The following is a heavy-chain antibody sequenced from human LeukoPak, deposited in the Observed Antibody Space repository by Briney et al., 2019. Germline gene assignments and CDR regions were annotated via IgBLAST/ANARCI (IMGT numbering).Heavy chain of an antibody. D-gene: IGHD1-26*01. J-gene: IGHJ4*02. V-gene: IGHV4-38-2*02. CDR1: GYSISSGYY. CDR3: ARDWGLGSHLYYFDY. Sequence: PSGTLSLTCAVSGYSISSGYYWGWIRQPPGKGLELIGSIYHSGSTYYNPSLKSRVTISVDTSKNQFSLKLSSVTAADTAVYYCARDWGLGSHLYYFDYWGQGTLVTVSS. CDR2: IYHSGST.